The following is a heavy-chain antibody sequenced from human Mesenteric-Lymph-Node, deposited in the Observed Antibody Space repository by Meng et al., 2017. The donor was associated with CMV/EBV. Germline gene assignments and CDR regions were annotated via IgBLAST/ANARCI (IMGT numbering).Heavy chain of an antibody. CDR1: GFTFSTYA. D-gene: IGHD3-3*01. CDR2: IYGSDRST. V-gene: IGHV3-23*03. CDR3: ARGLGVFIPPDY. J-gene: IGHJ4*02. Sequence: GESLKISCAASGFTFSTYAMRWVRQAPGKGLEWVSVIYGSDRSTYYADPVQGRFTISRDNSKNTLYLQMNSLTVEDTAVYYCARGLGVFIPPDYWAQGTLVTVSS.